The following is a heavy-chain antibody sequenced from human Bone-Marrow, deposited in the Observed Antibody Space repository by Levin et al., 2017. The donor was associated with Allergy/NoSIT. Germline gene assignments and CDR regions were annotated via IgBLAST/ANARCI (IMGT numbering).Heavy chain of an antibody. Sequence: GESLKISCVASGFTFSRQALHWVRQAPGKGLEWVALISHEGSNKHYADSVKGRLIISRDNSKNTLYLQMNSVITNDTAVYYCARLGGDSSGFCGPYRDDAFDIWGQGTMVTVSS. J-gene: IGHJ3*02. V-gene: IGHV3-30-3*01. CDR2: ISHEGSNK. D-gene: IGHD6-19*01. CDR1: GFTFSRQA. CDR3: ARLGGDSSGFCGPYRDDAFDI.